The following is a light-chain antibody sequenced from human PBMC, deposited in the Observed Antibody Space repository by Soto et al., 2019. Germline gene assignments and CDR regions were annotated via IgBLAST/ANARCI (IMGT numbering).Light chain of an antibody. CDR3: QQYGSYPVT. Sequence: EIVLTQSPGTLSLSPGERATLSCRASQSVSSSYLAWFQQKSGQAPSLLIYVASSRATGIPDRFSGSGSGTDFTLTISRLEPEDFAVYYCQQYGSYPVTFGRGTKVEIK. CDR1: QSVSSSY. V-gene: IGKV3-20*01. CDR2: VAS. J-gene: IGKJ1*01.